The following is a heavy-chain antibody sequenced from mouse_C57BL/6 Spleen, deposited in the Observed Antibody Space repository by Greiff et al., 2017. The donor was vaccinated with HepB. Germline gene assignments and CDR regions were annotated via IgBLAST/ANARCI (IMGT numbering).Heavy chain of an antibody. CDR2: IDPSDSYT. D-gene: IGHD2-2*01. J-gene: IGHJ3*01. Sequence: VQLQQPGAELVMPGASVKLSCKASGYTFTSYWMHWVKQRPGQGLEWIGEIDPSDSYTNYNQKFKGKSTLTVDKSSSTAYMQLSSLTSEDSAVYYCARLENYGSAWFAYWGQGTLVTVSA. CDR3: ARLENYGSAWFAY. CDR1: GYTFTSYW. V-gene: IGHV1-69*01.